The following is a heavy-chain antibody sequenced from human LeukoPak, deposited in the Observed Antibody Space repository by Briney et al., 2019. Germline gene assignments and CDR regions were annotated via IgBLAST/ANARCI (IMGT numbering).Heavy chain of an antibody. J-gene: IGHJ4*02. CDR3: AKHGSGSYLSYFDY. Sequence: GGSLRLPCAASGFTFSSYAMSWVRQAPGKGLEWVSAISGSGGSTYYADSVKGRFTISRDNSKNTLYLQMNSLRAEDTAVYYCAKHGSGSYLSYFDYWGQGTLVTVSS. V-gene: IGHV3-23*01. CDR1: GFTFSSYA. CDR2: ISGSGGST. D-gene: IGHD3-10*01.